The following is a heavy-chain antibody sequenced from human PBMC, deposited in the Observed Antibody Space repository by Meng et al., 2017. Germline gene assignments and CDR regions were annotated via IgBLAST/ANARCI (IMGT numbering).Heavy chain of an antibody. D-gene: IGHD2-15*01. CDR3: ARGLSIVVVVAATWFDP. J-gene: IGHJ5*02. CDR1: GGSFSGYY. CDR2: INHSGST. Sequence: QVQLQQWGAGLWKPSETLSLTCAVYGGSFSGYYWSWIRQPPGKGLEWIGEINHSGSTNYNPSLKSRVTISVDTSKNQFSLKLSSVTAADTAVYYCARGLSIVVVVAATWFDPWGQGTLVTVSS. V-gene: IGHV4-34*01.